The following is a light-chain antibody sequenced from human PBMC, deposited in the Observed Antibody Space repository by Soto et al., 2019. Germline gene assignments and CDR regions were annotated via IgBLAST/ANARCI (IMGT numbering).Light chain of an antibody. CDR2: GAS. V-gene: IGKV3-20*01. CDR1: QSVTSDC. J-gene: IGKJ1*01. CDR3: QQCGSSRRT. Sequence: EIVLSQSPGTLSLSPGERATLSCRASQSVTSDCLAWYRQRPGQAPRLLIYGASTRATGTPDRISGSGSGTDFTLTISSREPEDFAVYYCQQCGSSRRTFGQGTRVEVK.